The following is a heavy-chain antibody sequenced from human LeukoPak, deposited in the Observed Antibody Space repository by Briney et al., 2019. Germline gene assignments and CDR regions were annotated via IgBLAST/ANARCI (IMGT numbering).Heavy chain of an antibody. CDR2: MNPNSGNT. CDR3: ARGRYCSSTSCHPRDYYYYYMDV. D-gene: IGHD2-2*01. CDR1: GYTFTSYD. Sequence: ASVTVSCKASGYTFTSYDINWVRQAPGQGLEWMGWMNPNSGNTGYAQKFQGRVTMTRNTSISTAYMELSSLRSEDTAVYYCARGRYCSSTSCHPRDYYYYYMDVWGKGTTVTVSS. V-gene: IGHV1-8*01. J-gene: IGHJ6*03.